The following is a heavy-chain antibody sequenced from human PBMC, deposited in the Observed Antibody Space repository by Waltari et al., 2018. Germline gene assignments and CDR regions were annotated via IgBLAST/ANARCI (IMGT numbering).Heavy chain of an antibody. D-gene: IGHD3-22*01. CDR3: ARETGGCDYDSSGYFDY. J-gene: IGHJ4*02. V-gene: IGHV4-34*01. CDR1: GGSFSGYY. CDR2: INHSGST. Sequence: QVQLQQWGAGLLKPSETLSLTCAVYGGSFSGYYWSWIRQPPGKGLEWIGEINHSGSTNYNPSLKSRVTISVDTSKNQFSLKLSSVTAADTAVYYCARETGGCDYDSSGYFDYWGQGTLVTVSS.